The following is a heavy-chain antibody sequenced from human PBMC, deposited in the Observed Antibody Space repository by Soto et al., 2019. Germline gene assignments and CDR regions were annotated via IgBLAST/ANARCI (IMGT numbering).Heavy chain of an antibody. V-gene: IGHV1-69*01. CDR2: IIPIPGTA. CDR1: GGTFGSYA. CDR3: ARSQGSSTSLDIYYYYYYGMDV. J-gene: IGHJ6*02. Sequence: QVQLVQSGAEVKKPGSSVKVSCKASGGTFGSYAISWVRQAPGQGLEWMGGIIPIPGTANYAQKFQGRVTIAADESTSTAYMALSRLRSEDTAVYYCARSQGSSTSLDIYYYYYYGMDVWGQGTTVTVSS. D-gene: IGHD2-2*01.